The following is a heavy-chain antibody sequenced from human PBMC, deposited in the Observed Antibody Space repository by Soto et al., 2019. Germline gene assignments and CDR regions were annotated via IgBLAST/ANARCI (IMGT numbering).Heavy chain of an antibody. J-gene: IGHJ4*02. CDR3: ASEMDGDYFDY. CDR2: IYHSGST. D-gene: IGHD3-10*01. Sequence: QVQLQESGPGLVKPSGTLSLTCAVSGGSISSSNWWSWVRQPPGKGLEWIGEIYHSGSTNYNPSLMSXXTXSVXSSTTQFSLKLSSVSAAATAVYYCASEMDGDYFDYWGQGTLVTVSS. CDR1: GGSISSSNW. V-gene: IGHV4-4*02.